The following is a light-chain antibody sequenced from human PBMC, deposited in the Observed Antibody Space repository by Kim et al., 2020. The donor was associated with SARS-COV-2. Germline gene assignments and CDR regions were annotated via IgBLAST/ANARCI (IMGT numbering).Light chain of an antibody. CDR2: DVS. J-gene: IGLJ1*01. Sequence: QSALTQPRSVSGSPGQSVTISCTGTSSDVGNYNYVSWYQQHPGKAPKFIIFDVSKRPSGVPDRFSGSKSGNTASLTIPGLQADDEADYYCFSYAGSYTSVCGTRTKVTLL. CDR3: FSYAGSYTSV. CDR1: SSDVGNYNY. V-gene: IGLV2-11*01.